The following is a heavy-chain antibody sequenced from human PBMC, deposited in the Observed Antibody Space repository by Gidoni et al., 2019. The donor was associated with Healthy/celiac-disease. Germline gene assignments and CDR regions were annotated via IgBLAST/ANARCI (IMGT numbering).Heavy chain of an antibody. Sequence: QVQLVQSGAEVKKPGASVKASCKASGSSFPRYYMHWVRQAPGQGLEWMGIINPSGGSTSYAQKFQGRVTMTRDTSTSTVYMELSSLRSEDTAVYYCASTHSSGWYHYFDYWGQGTLVTVSS. CDR2: INPSGGST. J-gene: IGHJ4*02. CDR1: GSSFPRYY. V-gene: IGHV1-46*01. D-gene: IGHD6-19*01. CDR3: ASTHSSGWYHYFDY.